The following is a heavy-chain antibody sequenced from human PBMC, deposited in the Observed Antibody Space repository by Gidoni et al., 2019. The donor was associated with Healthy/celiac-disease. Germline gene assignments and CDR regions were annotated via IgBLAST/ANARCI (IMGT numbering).Heavy chain of an antibody. CDR3: ARGADYGDYYFDY. D-gene: IGHD4-17*01. V-gene: IGHV3-66*02. J-gene: IGHJ4*02. CDR2: IYSGGST. CDR1: GFTVSRNY. Sequence: EVQLVESGGVLVQPGGSLRLSCAASGFTVSRNYMSWVRQAPGKGLEWVSVIYSGGSTYYADSVKGRFTISRDNSKNTLYLQMNSLRAEDTAVYYCARGADYGDYYFDYWGQGTLVTVSS.